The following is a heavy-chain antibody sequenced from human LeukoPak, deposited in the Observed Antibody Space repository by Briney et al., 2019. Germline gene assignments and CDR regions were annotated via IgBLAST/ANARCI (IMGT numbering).Heavy chain of an antibody. CDR1: GFTFSSYS. CDR2: ISSSSSYI. D-gene: IGHD2/OR15-2a*01. Sequence: AGGSLRLSCAASGFTFSSYSMNWVRQAPGKGLEWVSSISSSSSYIYYADSVKGRFTISRDNARNSLYLQMDSLRAEDTAVYYCARERKYYYMDLWGKGTTVTVS. CDR3: ARERKYYYMDL. J-gene: IGHJ6*03. V-gene: IGHV3-21*01.